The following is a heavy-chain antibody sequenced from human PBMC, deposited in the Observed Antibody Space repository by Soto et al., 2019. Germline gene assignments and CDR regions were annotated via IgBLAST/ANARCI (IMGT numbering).Heavy chain of an antibody. CDR3: ASWYSGSYRDYYYYGMDV. CDR2: IYYSGST. V-gene: IGHV4-30-4*01. Sequence: SSETLSLTCTVSGGSISSGDYYWSWIRQPPGKGLEWIGYIYYSGSTYYNPSLKSRVTISVDTSKNQFSLKLSSVTAADTAVYYCASWYSGSYRDYYYYGMDVWGQGTTVTVSS. CDR1: GGSISSGDYY. D-gene: IGHD1-26*01. J-gene: IGHJ6*02.